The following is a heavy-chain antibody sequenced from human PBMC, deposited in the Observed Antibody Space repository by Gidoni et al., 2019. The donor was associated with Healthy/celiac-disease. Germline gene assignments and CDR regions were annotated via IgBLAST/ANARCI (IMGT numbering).Heavy chain of an antibody. J-gene: IGHJ4*02. CDR1: GFTFSSYA. CDR3: AKDMWLGSGKRRPYDY. V-gene: IGHV3-23*01. Sequence: EVQLLESGGGLVQPGGSLRLSCAASGFTFSSYAMSWVRQAPGKGLEWVSAISGSGGSTYYADSVKGRFTISRDNSKNTLYLQMNSLRAEDTAVYYCAKDMWLGSGKRRPYDYWGQGTLVTVSS. D-gene: IGHD6-19*01. CDR2: ISGSGGST.